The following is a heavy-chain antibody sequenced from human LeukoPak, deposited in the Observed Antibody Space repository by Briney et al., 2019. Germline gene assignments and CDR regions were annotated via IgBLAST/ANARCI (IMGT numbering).Heavy chain of an antibody. Sequence: PGGSLRLSCAASGFTFSSYAMSWVRQAPGKGLEWVSAISGSGGSTYYADSVKGRFTISRDNSKNTLYLQMNSLRAEDTAVYYCARKILWFGELYYFDYWGQGTLVTVSS. D-gene: IGHD3-10*01. J-gene: IGHJ4*02. V-gene: IGHV3-23*01. CDR3: ARKILWFGELYYFDY. CDR1: GFTFSSYA. CDR2: ISGSGGST.